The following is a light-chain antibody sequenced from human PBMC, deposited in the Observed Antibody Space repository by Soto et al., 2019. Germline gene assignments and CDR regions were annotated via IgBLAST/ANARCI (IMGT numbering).Light chain of an antibody. CDR1: QDITNF. Sequence: DIPMTQSPSSLSASVGDRVTITCRASQDITNFLAWYQQTPGKVPKLLIYAASTLQSGVPSRFSGSGSGTDFTLTISSLQPEDVATYYCQKYNSAPFTFGHGTKVDVK. J-gene: IGKJ3*01. CDR3: QKYNSAPFT. CDR2: AAS. V-gene: IGKV1-27*01.